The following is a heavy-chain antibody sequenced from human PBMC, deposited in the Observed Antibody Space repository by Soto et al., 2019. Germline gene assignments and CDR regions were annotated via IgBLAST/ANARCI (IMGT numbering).Heavy chain of an antibody. CDR3: ARGHIVGASSRSGY. CDR1: GYTFTSYD. CDR2: MNPNSGNT. Sequence: QVQLVQSGAEVKKVGASVKVSGKASGYTFTSYDINWVRQATGQGLEWMGWMNPNSGNTGYAQRFQGRVTMTRDTSISTAYMELSSLRSEETAVYYCARGHIVGASSRSGYWGQGTLVTASS. J-gene: IGHJ4*02. V-gene: IGHV1-8*01. D-gene: IGHD1-26*01.